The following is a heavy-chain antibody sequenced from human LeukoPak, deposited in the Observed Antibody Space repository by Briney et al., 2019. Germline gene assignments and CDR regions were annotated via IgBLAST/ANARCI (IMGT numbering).Heavy chain of an antibody. CDR1: GFTFSSYA. D-gene: IGHD3-3*01. V-gene: IGHV3-48*03. CDR2: ISSSGSTI. CDR3: ARDLGENTIFGVVIIRDAFDI. J-gene: IGHJ3*02. Sequence: GGSLRLSCAASGFTFSSYAMSWVRQAPGKGLEWVSYISSSGSTIYYADSVKGRFTISRDNAKNSLYLQINSLRAEDTAVYYCARDLGENTIFGVVIIRDAFDIWGQGTMVTVSS.